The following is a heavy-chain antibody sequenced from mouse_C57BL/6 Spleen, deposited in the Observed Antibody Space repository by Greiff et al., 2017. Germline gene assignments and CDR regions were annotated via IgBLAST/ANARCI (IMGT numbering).Heavy chain of an antibody. CDR3: SRGVPYWYFDV. J-gene: IGHJ1*03. CDR1: GYAFSSSW. D-gene: IGHD2-14*01. Sequence: QVQLQQSGPELVKPGASVKISCKASGYAFSSSWMNWVKQRPGKGLEWIGRIYPGDGDTNYNGKFKGKATLTADKSSSTAYMQLSSLTSEDSAVYFWSRGVPYWYFDVWGTGTTVTVSS. V-gene: IGHV1-82*01. CDR2: IYPGDGDT.